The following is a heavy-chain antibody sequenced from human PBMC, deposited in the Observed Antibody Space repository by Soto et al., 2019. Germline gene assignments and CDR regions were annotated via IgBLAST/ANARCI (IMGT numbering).Heavy chain of an antibody. Sequence: EVQLLESGGGLVQPGGSLRLSCAASGFTFSSYAMSWVRQAPGKGLEWVSAISGSGGSTYYADSVKGRFTISRDNSKNTLYLQMNSLRAEDTAVYYCAKGEALYSYGLLPGFDPWGQGTLVTVSS. CDR3: AKGEALYSYGLLPGFDP. CDR1: GFTFSSYA. D-gene: IGHD5-18*01. V-gene: IGHV3-23*01. J-gene: IGHJ5*02. CDR2: ISGSGGST.